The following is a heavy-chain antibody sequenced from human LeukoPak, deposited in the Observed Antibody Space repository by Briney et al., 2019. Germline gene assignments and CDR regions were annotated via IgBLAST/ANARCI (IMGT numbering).Heavy chain of an antibody. Sequence: PSETLSLTCAVYGGSFSGCYWSWIRQPPGKGLEWIGEINHSGSTNYNPSLKSRVAISVDTSKNQFSLKLSSVTAADTAVYYCARPSSSWFFFDYWGQGTLVTVSS. CDR3: ARPSSSWFFFDY. D-gene: IGHD6-13*01. J-gene: IGHJ4*02. V-gene: IGHV4-34*01. CDR1: GGSFSGCY. CDR2: INHSGST.